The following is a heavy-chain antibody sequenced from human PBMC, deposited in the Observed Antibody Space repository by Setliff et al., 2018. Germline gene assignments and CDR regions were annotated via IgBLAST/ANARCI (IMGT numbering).Heavy chain of an antibody. CDR1: GGSISSGGYY. V-gene: IGHV4-31*03. D-gene: IGHD4-17*01. CDR2: IYYSGST. CDR3: ARDPLTTNRRRAFDI. Sequence: PLSLTCTVSGGSISSGGYYWSWIRQHPGKGLEWIGYIYYSGSTYYNPSLKSRVTISVDTSKNQFSLKLSPVTAADTAVYYCARDPLTTNRRRAFDIWGQGTMVTVSS. J-gene: IGHJ3*02.